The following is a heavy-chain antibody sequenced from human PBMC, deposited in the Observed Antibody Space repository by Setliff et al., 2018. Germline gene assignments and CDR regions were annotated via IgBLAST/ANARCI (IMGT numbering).Heavy chain of an antibody. J-gene: IGHJ3*02. CDR2: IRSNGGAT. CDR1: GFTFSSYA. V-gene: IGHV3-23*01. CDR3: AKDSTGRDAFDI. Sequence: GGSLRLSCAASGFTFSSYAMNWVRQAPGKGLEWVSGIRSNGGATYYAHSVRGRFTISRDNSKSTLYLELDSLRAEDTAIYYCAKDSTGRDAFDIWGHGTMVTVSS.